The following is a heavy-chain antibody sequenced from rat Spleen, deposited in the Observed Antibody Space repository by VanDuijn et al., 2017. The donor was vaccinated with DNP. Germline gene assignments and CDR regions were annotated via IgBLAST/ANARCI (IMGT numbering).Heavy chain of an antibody. CDR1: GFTFSNYG. D-gene: IGHD1-11*01. CDR3: TTDFERGY. CDR2: IHSDGSST. Sequence: EVQLVESGGDLVQPGRSLKVSCVVSGFTFSNYGMAWVRQAPTKGLEWVATIHSDGSSTWYRDSVRGRFTFSRDNAEGTLSLQMDSLRSEDTATYYCTTDFERGYWGQGVMVTVSS. V-gene: IGHV5-27*01. J-gene: IGHJ2*01.